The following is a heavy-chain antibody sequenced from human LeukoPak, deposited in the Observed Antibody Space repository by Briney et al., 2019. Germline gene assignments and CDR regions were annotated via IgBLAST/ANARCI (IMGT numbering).Heavy chain of an antibody. D-gene: IGHD6-13*01. V-gene: IGHV1-2*02. CDR2: INPNSGGT. J-gene: IGHJ5*02. Sequence: ASVKVSCKASGYTFTDYYMHWVRQAPGQGLEWMGWINPNSGGTNYAQKFQGRVTMTRDTSISTAYMELSRLRSDDTAVYYCARYSSSWFAAKSWFDPWGQGTLVTVSS. CDR3: ARYSSSWFAAKSWFDP. CDR1: GYTFTDYY.